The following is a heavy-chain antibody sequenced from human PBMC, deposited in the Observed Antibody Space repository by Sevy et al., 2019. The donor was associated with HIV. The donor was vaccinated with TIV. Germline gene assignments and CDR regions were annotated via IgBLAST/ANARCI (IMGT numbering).Heavy chain of an antibody. CDR1: GFTFSSYW. CDR2: IKQDGSER. D-gene: IGHD2-2*01. Sequence: GGSLRLSCAASGFTFSSYWMSWVRQAPGKGLEWVANIKQDGSERYYEDSVKGRFTISRDNTKNSLYLQMNSLRVEDTAVYYCARGSQNIVVVPAATINYYYSYYMDVWGKGTTVTVSS. CDR3: ARGSQNIVVVPAATINYYYSYYMDV. V-gene: IGHV3-7*01. J-gene: IGHJ6*03.